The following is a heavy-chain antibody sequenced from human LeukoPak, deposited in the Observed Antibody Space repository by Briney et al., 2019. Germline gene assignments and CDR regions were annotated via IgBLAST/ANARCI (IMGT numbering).Heavy chain of an antibody. J-gene: IGHJ4*02. D-gene: IGHD2-8*01. V-gene: IGHV4-39*01. CDR2: ISHRGNT. Sequence: PSETLSLTSTVSGDSINSGSYYWGWIRQPPGKGLEWFGSISHRGNTYYNPSLRSRVTIAVDTSKNQLSLKLSSVTAADTAVYYCARLYEGKRPPDYWGQGTLVTVSS. CDR1: GDSINSGSYY. CDR3: ARLYEGKRPPDY.